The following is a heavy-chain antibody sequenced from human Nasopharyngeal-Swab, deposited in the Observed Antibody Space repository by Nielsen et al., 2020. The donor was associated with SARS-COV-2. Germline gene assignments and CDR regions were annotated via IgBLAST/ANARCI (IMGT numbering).Heavy chain of an antibody. V-gene: IGHV1-2*04. CDR1: GYTFTGYY. CDR2: INPNSGGT. Sequence: ASVKVSCKASGYTFTGYYMHWVRQAPGQGLEWMGWINPNSGGTNYAQKFQGWVTMTRDTSISTAYMELSRLRSDDTAVYYCARALPRKTYSYGQEFDYWGQGTLVTVSS. J-gene: IGHJ4*02. D-gene: IGHD5-18*01. CDR3: ARALPRKTYSYGQEFDY.